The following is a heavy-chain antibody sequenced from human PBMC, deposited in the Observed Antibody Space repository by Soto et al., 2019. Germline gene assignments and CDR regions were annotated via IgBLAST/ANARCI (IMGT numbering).Heavy chain of an antibody. Sequence: SETLSLTCIVSGSSITNSFFWGLIRQSPEKGLEWIGSISRTGRTSYNPSLKSRVSISVDTSKNQFSLTLTSVTAADTAVYYCARDPANLALAVAYFDSWGQGTLVTVSS. CDR2: ISRTGRT. CDR3: ARDPANLALAVAYFDS. J-gene: IGHJ4*02. D-gene: IGHD2-15*01. CDR1: GSSITNSFF. V-gene: IGHV4-38-2*02.